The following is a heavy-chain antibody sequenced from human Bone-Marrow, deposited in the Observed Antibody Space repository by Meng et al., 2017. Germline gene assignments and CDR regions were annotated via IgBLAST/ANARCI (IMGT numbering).Heavy chain of an antibody. CDR1: GDRVSSNSAA. V-gene: IGHV6-1*01. CDR3: ARGDYSSSPSF. J-gene: IGHJ4*02. Sequence: EKRQTSGPGLGKPWQTLSLTGAISGDRVSSNSAAWHWIRQSPSRGLEWLGRTYYRSKWYTDYAVSVKSRITINPDTSKNQFSLQLNSVTPEDTAVYYCARGDYSSSPSFWGQGTLVTVSS. CDR2: TYYRSKWYT. D-gene: IGHD3-22*01.